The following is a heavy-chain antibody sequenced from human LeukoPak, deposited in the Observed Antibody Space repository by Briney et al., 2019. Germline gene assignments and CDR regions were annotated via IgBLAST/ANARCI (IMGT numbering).Heavy chain of an antibody. CDR2: ISSSSSYI. CDR1: GFTFSSYS. D-gene: IGHD2-15*01. V-gene: IGHV3-21*01. CDR3: ARANPPEVYCSGGSCYNYMDV. J-gene: IGHJ6*03. Sequence: PGGSLRLSCAASGFTFSSYSMNWVRQAPGKGLEWGSSISSSSSYIYYADSVKGRFTISRDNAKNSLYLQMNSLRAEDTAVYYCARANPPEVYCSGGSCYNYMDVWGKGTTVTVSS.